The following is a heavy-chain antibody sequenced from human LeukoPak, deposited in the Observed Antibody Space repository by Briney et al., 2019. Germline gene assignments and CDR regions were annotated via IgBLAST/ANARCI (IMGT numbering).Heavy chain of an antibody. Sequence: ASVKVSCKASGYTFTSYGISWVRQAPGQGLEWMGWISAYNGNTNYAQKLQGRVTMTTDTSTSTAYMELRSLRSDDTAVYYCARVALKGHYGPTYGYWGQGTLVTVSS. V-gene: IGHV1-18*01. CDR2: ISAYNGNT. CDR3: ARVALKGHYGPTYGY. CDR1: GYTFTSYG. J-gene: IGHJ4*02. D-gene: IGHD3-10*01.